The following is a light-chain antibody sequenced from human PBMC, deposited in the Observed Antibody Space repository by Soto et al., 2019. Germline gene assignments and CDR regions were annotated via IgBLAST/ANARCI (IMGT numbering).Light chain of an antibody. CDR2: EVS. Sequence: QSALTQPASVSGSPGQSIIISCTGTSSDVDTYKYVSWYQQHPGKAPKLMIYEVSHRPSGVSDRFSGSKSGNTASPTISGLQAEDEADYYCCSYAGSTTRVLFGGGTKLTVL. CDR3: CSYAGSTTRVL. J-gene: IGLJ2*01. V-gene: IGLV2-14*01. CDR1: SSDVDTYKY.